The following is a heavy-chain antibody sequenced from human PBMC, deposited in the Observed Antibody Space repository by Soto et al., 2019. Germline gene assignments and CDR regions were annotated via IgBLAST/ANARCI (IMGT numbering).Heavy chain of an antibody. CDR2: ISYDGSNK. CDR1: GFTFSSYA. V-gene: IGHV3-30*04. D-gene: IGHD7-27*01. CDR3: AREGTWGPAAGDWYFDL. Sequence: GGSLRLSCAASGFTFSSYAMHWVRQAPGKGLEWVAVISYDGSNKYYADSVKGRFTISRDNSKNTLYLQMNSLRAEDTAVYYCAREGTWGPAAGDWYFDLWGRGTLVTVSS. J-gene: IGHJ2*01.